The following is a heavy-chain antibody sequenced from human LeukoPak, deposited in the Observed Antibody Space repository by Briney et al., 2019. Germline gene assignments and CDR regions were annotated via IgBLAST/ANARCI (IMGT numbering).Heavy chain of an antibody. CDR2: IYSGGST. J-gene: IGHJ4*02. CDR1: GFTVSSNY. CDR3: ARNRIAVAGYFDY. Sequence: GGSLRLSCAASGFTVSSNYMSWVRQAPGKGLEWVSVIYSGGSTYYADSVKGRFTISRDNSKTTLYLQMNSLRAEDTAVYYCARNRIAVAGYFDYWGQGTLVTVSS. V-gene: IGHV3-66*01. D-gene: IGHD6-19*01.